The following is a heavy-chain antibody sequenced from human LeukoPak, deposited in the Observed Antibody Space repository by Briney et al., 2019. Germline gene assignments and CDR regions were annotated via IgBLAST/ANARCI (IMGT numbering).Heavy chain of an antibody. Sequence: PSETLSLTCTVSGGSIISYYWSWIRQPAGKGLEWIGRIYTSGSTNYNPSLKSRVTMSVDTSKNQFSLKLSSVTAADTAVYYCARDRTYYYDGSGYYSFDPWGQGTLVTVSS. CDR3: ARDRTYYYDGSGYYSFDP. CDR1: GGSIISYY. CDR2: IYTSGST. V-gene: IGHV4-4*07. D-gene: IGHD3-22*01. J-gene: IGHJ5*02.